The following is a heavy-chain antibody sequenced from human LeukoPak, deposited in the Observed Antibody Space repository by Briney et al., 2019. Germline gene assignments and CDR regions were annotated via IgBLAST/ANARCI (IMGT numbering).Heavy chain of an antibody. CDR3: AVTVTRDWYFDL. Sequence: SQTLSLTCTVSGGSISSGDYYWSWIRQPPGKGLEWIGYIYYSGSTYYNPSLKSRVTISVDTSKNQFPLKLSSVTAADTAVYYCAVTVTRDWYFDLWGRGTLVTVSS. CDR2: IYYSGST. D-gene: IGHD4-17*01. J-gene: IGHJ2*01. CDR1: GGSISSGDYY. V-gene: IGHV4-30-4*01.